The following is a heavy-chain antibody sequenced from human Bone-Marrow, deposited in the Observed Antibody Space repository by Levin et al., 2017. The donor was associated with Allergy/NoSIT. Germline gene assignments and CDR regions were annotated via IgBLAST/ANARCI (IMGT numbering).Heavy chain of an antibody. CDR1: GFTFSNYG. V-gene: IGHV3-33*01. D-gene: IGHD3-3*01. CDR2: IWYDGSNK. CDR3: ARDWLTSRKRFHGMDV. J-gene: IGHJ6*02. Sequence: GGSLRLSCAASGFTFSNYGIHWVRQAPGKGLEWVAVIWYDGSNKYYTDSVKGRFTISRDNSKNTLYLQMNSLRAEDTAVYYCARDWLTSRKRFHGMDVWGQGTKVTVSS.